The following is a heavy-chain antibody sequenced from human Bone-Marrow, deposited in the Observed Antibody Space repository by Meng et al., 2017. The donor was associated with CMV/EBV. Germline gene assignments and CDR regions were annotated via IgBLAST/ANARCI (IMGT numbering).Heavy chain of an antibody. V-gene: IGHV4-39*01. J-gene: IGHJ3*02. Sequence: SETLSLTCTVSGGSISSSSYYWGWIRQPPGKGLEWIGSIYYSGSTYYNPSLKSRVTISVDTSKNQFSLKLSSVTAADTAVYYCAMMGGHAFDIWGQGKMVPVSS. CDR3: AMMGGHAFDI. D-gene: IGHD1-26*01. CDR1: GGSISSSSYY. CDR2: IYYSGST.